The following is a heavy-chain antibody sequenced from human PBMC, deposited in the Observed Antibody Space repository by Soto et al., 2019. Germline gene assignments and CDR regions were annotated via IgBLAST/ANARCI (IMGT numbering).Heavy chain of an antibody. CDR3: ARDLGRTAAGYYYYYAMDV. CDR2: IKQDGSEK. J-gene: IGHJ6*02. V-gene: IGHV3-7*01. Sequence: GGSLRLSCAASGFTFSNYWMNWVRQAPGKGLEWVANIKQDGSEKYFVDSVKGRSTISRDNAKNSLYLQMNSLRAEDTAVYYCARDLGRTAAGYYYYYAMDVWGQGTTVTV. CDR1: GFTFSNYW. D-gene: IGHD2-2*01.